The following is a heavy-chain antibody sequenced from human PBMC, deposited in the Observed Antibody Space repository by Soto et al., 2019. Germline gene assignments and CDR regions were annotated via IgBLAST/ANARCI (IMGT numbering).Heavy chain of an antibody. J-gene: IGHJ6*02. CDR3: ARGRGYSYGFGHYYYGMDV. V-gene: IGHV4-34*01. CDR1: GGSFSGYY. Sequence: SETLSLTCAVYGGSFSGYYWSGIRQPPGKGLEWIGEINHSGSTNYNPSLKSRVTISVDTSKNQFSLKLSSVTAADTAVYYCARGRGYSYGFGHYYYGMDVWGQGTTITVSS. D-gene: IGHD5-18*01. CDR2: INHSGST.